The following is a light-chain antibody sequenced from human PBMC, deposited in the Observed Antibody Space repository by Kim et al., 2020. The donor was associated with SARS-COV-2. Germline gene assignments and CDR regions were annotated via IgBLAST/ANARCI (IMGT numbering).Light chain of an antibody. CDR2: EVS. V-gene: IGLV2-23*02. J-gene: IGLJ2*01. Sequence: QSALTQPASVSGSPGQSITISCTGTSSDVGSYNLVSWYQQHPGKAPKLMIYEVSKRPSGVSNRFSGSKSGNTASLTISGLQDEDEADYYCCSYAGSSTWGFGGGTQLTV. CDR3: CSYAGSSTWG. CDR1: SSDVGSYNL.